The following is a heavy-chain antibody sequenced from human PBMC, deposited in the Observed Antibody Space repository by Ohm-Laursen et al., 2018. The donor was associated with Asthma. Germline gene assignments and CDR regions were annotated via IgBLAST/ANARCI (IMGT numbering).Heavy chain of an antibody. V-gene: IGHV3-13*01. J-gene: IGHJ5*02. CDR2: IGTAGDT. CDR1: GLTFSSYD. CDR3: TKLKLGGTTGYRNWFDP. D-gene: IGHD1-26*01. Sequence: SLRLSCAASGLTFSSYDMHWVRQATGKGLEWVSAIGTAGDTYYPGSVKGRFTISRDNSKNTLYLQMTSLRAEDTAVYYCTKLKLGGTTGYRNWFDPWGQGTLVTVSS.